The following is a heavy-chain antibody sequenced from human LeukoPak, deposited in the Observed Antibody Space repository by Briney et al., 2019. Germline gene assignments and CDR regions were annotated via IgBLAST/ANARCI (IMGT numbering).Heavy chain of an antibody. V-gene: IGHV3-23*01. D-gene: IGHD6-6*01. CDR1: GFTFSSYA. CDR3: AKVTFEYSSSSGIDY. Sequence: GGSLRLSCAASGFTFSSYAMSWVRQAPGKGLEWVSAISGSGGSTYYADSVKGRFTISRDNSKNTLYLQMNGLRAEDTAVYYCAKVTFEYSSSSGIDYWGQGTLVTVSS. J-gene: IGHJ4*02. CDR2: ISGSGGST.